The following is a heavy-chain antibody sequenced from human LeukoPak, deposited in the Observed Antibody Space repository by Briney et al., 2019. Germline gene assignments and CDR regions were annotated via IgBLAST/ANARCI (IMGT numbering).Heavy chain of an antibody. CDR3: ARGVKIEYSSSSRNWYFDL. D-gene: IGHD6-6*01. Sequence: SSETLSLTCTVSGGSISSYYWSWIWQPPGKGLEWIGYIYHSGSTNYDPSLKSRVTISVDTSKNQFSLKLRFVTAADTAVYYCARGVKIEYSSSSRNWYFDLWGRGTLVTVSS. J-gene: IGHJ2*01. V-gene: IGHV4-59*08. CDR1: GGSISSYY. CDR2: IYHSGST.